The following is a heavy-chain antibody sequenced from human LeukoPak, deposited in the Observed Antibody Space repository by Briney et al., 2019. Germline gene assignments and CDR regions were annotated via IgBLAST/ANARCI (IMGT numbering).Heavy chain of an antibody. CDR3: ARARITGTTWGFDY. CDR2: INVGNGNT. V-gene: IGHV1-3*01. J-gene: IGHJ4*02. CDR1: GYTFTSYA. Sequence: ASVKVSCKASGYTFTSYAMHWVRQAPGQRLEWMGWINVGNGNTKCSQKFQGRVTITRDTSASTAYMELSSLRSEDTAVYYCARARITGTTWGFDYWGQGTLVTVSS. D-gene: IGHD1-20*01.